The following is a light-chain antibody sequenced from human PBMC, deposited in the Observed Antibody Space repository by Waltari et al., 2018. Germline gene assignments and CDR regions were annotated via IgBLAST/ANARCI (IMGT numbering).Light chain of an antibody. V-gene: IGKV3-20*01. J-gene: IGKJ1*01. CDR2: DAS. CDR3: QKYGTRPAT. CDR1: QSVGRT. Sequence: EIVLTQSPASLSLSPGDIATLSCRASQSVGRTLAWYQQRPGQAPRLLIYDASTRATGIPDRFSGSGSGTDFSLTISRLEPEDFAVYYCQKYGTRPATFGQGTKVEVK.